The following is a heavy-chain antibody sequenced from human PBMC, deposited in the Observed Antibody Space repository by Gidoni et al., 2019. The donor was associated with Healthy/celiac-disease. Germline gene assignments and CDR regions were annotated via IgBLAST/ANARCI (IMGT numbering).Heavy chain of an antibody. D-gene: IGHD3-22*01. CDR2: IYSGGST. CDR3: ARENYYDSSGYEGDAFDI. Sequence: EVQLVESGGGLIQPGGSLRLSCDASGFTVRSNYMRWVRQAPGKGLEWVSVIYSGGSTYYADSVKGRFTISRDNSKNTLYLQMNSLRAEDTAVYYCARENYYDSSGYEGDAFDIWGQGTMVTVSS. J-gene: IGHJ3*02. V-gene: IGHV3-53*01. CDR1: GFTVRSNY.